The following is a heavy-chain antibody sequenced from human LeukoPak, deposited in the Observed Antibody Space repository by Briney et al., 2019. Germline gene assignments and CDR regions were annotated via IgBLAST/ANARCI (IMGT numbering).Heavy chain of an antibody. D-gene: IGHD5-24*01. J-gene: IGHJ3*02. Sequence: GGSLRLSCVPSGITFSNSALSWVRQAPGKGLEWVSTITKSGDQKHYADSVRGLFTISRDIFKNTLYLQMNSLRAEDTAVYHCVKSAGKDGYRDVFDIWGQGTVVTVS. CDR2: ITKSGDQK. V-gene: IGHV3-23*01. CDR1: GITFSNSA. CDR3: VKSAGKDGYRDVFDI.